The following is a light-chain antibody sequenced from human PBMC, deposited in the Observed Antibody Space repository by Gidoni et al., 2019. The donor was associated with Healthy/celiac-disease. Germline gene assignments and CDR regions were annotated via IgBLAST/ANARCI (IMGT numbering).Light chain of an antibody. Sequence: DIQLTQSPSFLSASVGDRVTITCRASQGISSYLAWYQQKPGKAPKLLIYAASPLQSGVPSRFSGSGSGTEFTLTISSLQPEDFATYYCQQRNSYPRTFGQGTKVEIK. J-gene: IGKJ1*01. CDR2: AAS. CDR3: QQRNSYPRT. V-gene: IGKV1-9*01. CDR1: QGISSY.